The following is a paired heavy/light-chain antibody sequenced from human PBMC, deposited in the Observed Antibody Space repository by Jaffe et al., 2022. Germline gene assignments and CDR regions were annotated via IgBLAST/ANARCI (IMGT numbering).Light chain of an antibody. CDR3: QQYGTSPPT. CDR1: QSVSSY. Sequence: EIVLTQSPGTLSLSPGVRATLSCTASQSVSSYLAWYQQKPGQAPRLLIYGASNRATGIPDRFSGSGSGTDFTLTISRLEPEDFAVYHCQQYGTSPPTFGQGTKVEIE. V-gene: IGKV3-20*01. CDR2: GAS. J-gene: IGKJ2*01.
Heavy chain of an antibody. J-gene: IGHJ4*02. Sequence: QVHLKESGPRLVKPSETLSLNCDVSGYSITRGYYWGWIRQPPGKGLEWIGSIYHDDNIYYNPSVESRVTISVDTSKNRISLTLKSVTAADTATYYCARDLVFNYDSLGYSFFDSWGQGTLVTVSS. D-gene: IGHD3-22*01. CDR3: ARDLVFNYDSLGYSFFDS. V-gene: IGHV4-38-2*02. CDR1: GYSITRGYY. CDR2: IYHDDNI.